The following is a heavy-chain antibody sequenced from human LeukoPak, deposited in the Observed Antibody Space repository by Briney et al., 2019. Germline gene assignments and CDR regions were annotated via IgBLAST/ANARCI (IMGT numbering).Heavy chain of an antibody. CDR2: IIPIFGTA. CDR1: GYTFTSYD. CDR3: ARLDDYVWGSYRYPDAFDI. Sequence: SVKVSCKASGYTFTSYDINWVRRAPGQGLEWMGRIIPIFGTANYAQKFQGRVTITTDESTSTAYMELSSLRSEDTAVYYCARLDDYVWGSYRYPDAFDIWGQGTMVTVSS. J-gene: IGHJ3*02. V-gene: IGHV1-69*05. D-gene: IGHD3-16*02.